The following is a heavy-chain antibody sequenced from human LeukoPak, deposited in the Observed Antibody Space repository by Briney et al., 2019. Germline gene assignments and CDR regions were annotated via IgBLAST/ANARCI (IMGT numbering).Heavy chain of an antibody. D-gene: IGHD2-15*01. CDR1: GYTFTSYD. V-gene: IGHV1-8*03. Sequence: GASVKVSCKASGYTFTSYDINWVRQATGQGLEWMGWMNPNSGNTGYAQKFQGRVTITRNTSISTAYMELSSLRSEDTAVYYCARDGMVVVAANWFDPWGQGTLVTVSS. CDR2: MNPNSGNT. J-gene: IGHJ5*02. CDR3: ARDGMVVVAANWFDP.